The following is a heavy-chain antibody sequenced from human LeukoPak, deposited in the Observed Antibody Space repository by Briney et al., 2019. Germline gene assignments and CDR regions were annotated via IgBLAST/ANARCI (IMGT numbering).Heavy chain of an antibody. D-gene: IGHD3-3*01. CDR1: GFIFSSYS. Sequence: GGSLRLSCAVSGFIFSSYSMNWVRQAPGKGLEWVSYISSSSSTIYYADSVKGRFTISRDNAKNSLYLQMNILRAEDTAVYYCAKASQSFWSGPDFDYWGQGTLVTVSS. CDR2: ISSSSSTI. CDR3: AKASQSFWSGPDFDY. J-gene: IGHJ4*02. V-gene: IGHV3-48*04.